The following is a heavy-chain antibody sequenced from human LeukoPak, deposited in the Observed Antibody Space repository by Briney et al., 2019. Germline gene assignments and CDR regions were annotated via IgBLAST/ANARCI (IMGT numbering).Heavy chain of an antibody. J-gene: IGHJ4*02. D-gene: IGHD3-10*01. Sequence: PSETLSLTCTVSRASISSYYWSWIRQPAGKGLEWIGRIYTSGSTNYNPSLKSRVTMSVDTSKNQFSLKLSSVTAADTAVYYCARETSAYGSVSNDYWGQGTLVTVSS. V-gene: IGHV4-4*07. CDR1: RASISSYY. CDR3: ARETSAYGSVSNDY. CDR2: IYTSGST.